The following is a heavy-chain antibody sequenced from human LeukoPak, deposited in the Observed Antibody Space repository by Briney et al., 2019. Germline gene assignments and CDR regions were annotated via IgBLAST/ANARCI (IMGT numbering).Heavy chain of an antibody. CDR3: ARKTPLNPNNY. Sequence: PGGSLRLSCAASGFTFSYYVMSWVRQAPGKGLEWVSTISNYTYYADSVKGRFTTSRDNSKNTLYLQMNSLRAEDTAVYYCARKTPLNPNNYWGQGTLVTVSS. CDR1: GFTFSYYV. D-gene: IGHD2-8*01. V-gene: IGHV3-23*01. CDR2: ISNYT. J-gene: IGHJ4*02.